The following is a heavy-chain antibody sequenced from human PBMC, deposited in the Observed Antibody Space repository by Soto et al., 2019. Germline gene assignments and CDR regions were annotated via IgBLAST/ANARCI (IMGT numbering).Heavy chain of an antibody. Sequence: EVQLVESGGGLVQWGGSLRLSCAASGFTFSYHWMNWVRLAPGKGPEWVANINQDGREHNYVDSVKGRFTISRDTARNSLYLQMNSLRAEDTAVYYCARKGNWGAFDVWGQGTLVIVSS. V-gene: IGHV3-7*01. J-gene: IGHJ3*01. CDR2: INQDGREH. D-gene: IGHD7-27*01. CDR1: GFTFSYHW. CDR3: ARKGNWGAFDV.